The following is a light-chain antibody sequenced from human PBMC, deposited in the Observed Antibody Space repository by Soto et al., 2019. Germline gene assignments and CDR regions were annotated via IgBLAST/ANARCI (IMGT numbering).Light chain of an antibody. Sequence: QCVLTQPASVCGSPGQSITISCTRTSSDVGGYNYVSWYQQHPGKAPKLMIYEVSNRPSGVSNRFSGSKSGNTASLTISGLQAEDEADYYCSSYTSSSVYVFGTGTKLTVL. CDR1: SSDVGGYNY. CDR2: EVS. J-gene: IGLJ1*01. V-gene: IGLV2-14*01. CDR3: SSYTSSSVYV.